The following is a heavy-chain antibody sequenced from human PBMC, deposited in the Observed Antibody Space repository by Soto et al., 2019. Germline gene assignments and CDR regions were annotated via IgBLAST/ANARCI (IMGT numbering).Heavy chain of an antibody. V-gene: IGHV3-23*01. CDR3: AKRAYGSDFDY. D-gene: IGHD3-10*01. CDR2: ISGSGDSK. Sequence: EVQLLESGGGLVQPGGSLRLSCAASGFTFSSYAMSWVRQAPGKGLEWVSVISGSGDSKYYADSVKGRFTISRDNSKNTLYLQMNSLRVKDTAVYYCAKRAYGSDFDYWGQGTLVTVSS. J-gene: IGHJ4*02. CDR1: GFTFSSYA.